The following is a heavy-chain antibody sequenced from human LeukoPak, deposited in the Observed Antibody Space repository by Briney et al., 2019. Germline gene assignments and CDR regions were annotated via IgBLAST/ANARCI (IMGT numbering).Heavy chain of an antibody. CDR2: VSAYNGHT. V-gene: IGHV1-18*01. J-gene: IGHJ5*02. CDR3: ARVDAFLVVAATPFGWFDP. Sequence: ASVKVSCKASGYTFNSYGISWVRQAPGQGLEWMGWVSAYNGHTNYAQKFQGRVTMTTDTSTSTASMELRSLRSDDTAVYYCARVDAFLVVAATPFGWFDPWGQGTLVTVSS. D-gene: IGHD2-15*01. CDR1: GYTFNSYG.